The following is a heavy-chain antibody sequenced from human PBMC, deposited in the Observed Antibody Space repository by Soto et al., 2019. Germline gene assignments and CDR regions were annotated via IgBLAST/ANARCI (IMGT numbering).Heavy chain of an antibody. J-gene: IGHJ4*02. V-gene: IGHV3-66*01. CDR2: IYSGGST. CDR1: GFTFSNYI. CDR3: ARGNYYYDSSGYYYILPVDY. D-gene: IGHD3-22*01. Sequence: PGGSLRLSCAASGFTFSNYIMHWVRQAPGKGLEWVSVIYSGGSTYYADSVKGRFTISRDNSKNTLYLQMNSLRAEDTAVYYCARGNYYYDSSGYYYILPVDYWGQGTLVTVSS.